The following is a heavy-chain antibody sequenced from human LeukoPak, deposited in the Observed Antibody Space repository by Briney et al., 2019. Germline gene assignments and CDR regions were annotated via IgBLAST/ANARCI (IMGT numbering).Heavy chain of an antibody. CDR2: IYYSGST. CDR3: ARRGRSDYVWGSYRAPDY. J-gene: IGHJ4*02. CDR1: GGSISSYY. V-gene: IGHV4-59*12. D-gene: IGHD3-16*02. Sequence: SETLSLTCTVSGGSISSYYWSWIRQPPGKGLEWIGYIYYSGSTNYNPSLKSRVTISVDTSKNQFSLKLSSVTAADTAVYYCARRGRSDYVWGSYRAPDYWGQGTLVTVSS.